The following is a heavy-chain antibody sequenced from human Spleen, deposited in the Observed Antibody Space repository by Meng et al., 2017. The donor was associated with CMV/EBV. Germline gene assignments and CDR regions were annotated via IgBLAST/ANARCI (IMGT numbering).Heavy chain of an antibody. D-gene: IGHD3-22*01. V-gene: IGHV3-7*01. CDR1: GFTFSSYN. CDR2: IKQDGSEK. CDR3: ARLDSSGYWLDY. J-gene: IGHJ4*02. Sequence: SCAASGFTFSSYNMNWVRQAPGKGLEWVANIKQDGSEKYYVDSVKGRFTISRDNAKNSLYLQMNSLRAEDTAVYYCARLDSSGYWLDYWGQGTLVTVSS.